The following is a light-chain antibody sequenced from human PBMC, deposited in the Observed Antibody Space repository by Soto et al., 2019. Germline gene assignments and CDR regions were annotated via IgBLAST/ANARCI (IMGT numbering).Light chain of an antibody. Sequence: EIVMTQSPGTLSLSPGEGATLSWMASESINSFLAWYQQRRGQAPRLLIHGASNRATGIPDRFSGSGSGPDFTLTISRLEPEDFAVYYCQQYGGSPRTFGQGTKVDIK. V-gene: IGKV3-20*01. CDR1: ESINSF. J-gene: IGKJ1*01. CDR3: QQYGGSPRT. CDR2: GAS.